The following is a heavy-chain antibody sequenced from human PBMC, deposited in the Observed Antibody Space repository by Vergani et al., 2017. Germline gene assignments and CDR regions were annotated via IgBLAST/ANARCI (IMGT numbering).Heavy chain of an antibody. CDR2: IYTSGST. CDR3: ARAVPYYYDSSGYYHDY. Sequence: QVQLQESGPGLVKPSQTLSLTCTVSGGSISSGSYYWSWIRQPAGKGLEWIGRIYTSGSTNYNPSLKSRVTISVDTSKNQFSLKLSSATAADTAVYYCARAVPYYYDSSGYYHDYWGQGTLVTVSS. D-gene: IGHD3-22*01. V-gene: IGHV4-61*02. CDR1: GGSISSGSYY. J-gene: IGHJ4*02.